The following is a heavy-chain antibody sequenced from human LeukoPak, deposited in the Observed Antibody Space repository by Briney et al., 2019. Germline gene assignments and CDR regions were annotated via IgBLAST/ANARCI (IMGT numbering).Heavy chain of an antibody. J-gene: IGHJ4*02. Sequence: SETLSLTCTVSGGSISSYYWSWLRQPPGKGLEWIGYIHYSGSTNYNPSLKSRVSISVDTPRNQFSLKLSSVTAADTAVYYCTREAVFSSGSGSSHYFDYWGQGTLVTVPS. CDR3: TREAVFSSGSGSSHYFDY. CDR1: GGSISSYY. CDR2: IHYSGST. V-gene: IGHV4-59*01. D-gene: IGHD3-10*01.